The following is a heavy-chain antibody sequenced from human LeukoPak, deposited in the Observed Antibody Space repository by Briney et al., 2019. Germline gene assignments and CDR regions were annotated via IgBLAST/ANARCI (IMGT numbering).Heavy chain of an antibody. CDR3: ARDPYYYDSSGYNLRFDY. D-gene: IGHD3-22*01. CDR2: IKQDGSEK. CDR1: GFTFSSYW. J-gene: IGHJ4*02. Sequence: PGGSLRLSCAASGFTFSSYWMSWVRQAPGKGLEWVANIKQDGSEKYYVDSVKGRFTISRDNAKNSLYLQMNSLRAEDTAVYYCARDPYYYDSSGYNLRFDYWGQGTLVTVSS. V-gene: IGHV3-7*01.